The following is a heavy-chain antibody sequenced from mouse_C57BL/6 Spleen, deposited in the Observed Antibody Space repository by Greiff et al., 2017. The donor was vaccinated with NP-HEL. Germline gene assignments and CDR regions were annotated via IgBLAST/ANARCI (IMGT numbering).Heavy chain of an antibody. J-gene: IGHJ1*03. CDR2: IDPSDSET. D-gene: IGHD1-1*01. V-gene: IGHV1-52*01. CDR3: ARPADYYGSSYVGGYCDV. Sequence: VQLQQPGAELVRPGSSVKLSCKASGYTFTSYWMHWVKQRPIQGLEWIGNIDPSDSETNYNQKFKDKATLTVDKSSRPAYMQLSSLTSEDSAVYYCARPADYYGSSYVGGYCDVWGTGTTVTVSS. CDR1: GYTFTSYW.